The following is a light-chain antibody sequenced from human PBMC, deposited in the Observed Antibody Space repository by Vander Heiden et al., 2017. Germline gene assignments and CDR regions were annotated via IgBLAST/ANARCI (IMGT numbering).Light chain of an antibody. CDR1: QSVSSN. Sequence: IVMTQSPVTLSESPGDRATLSCSASQSVSSNLAWYQQKPGQAPRLLIYGASTSATGIPARFSGSGSGTEFTLTISSLQSEDFAVYYCQQYNNWPYTFGQGTKLEIK. J-gene: IGKJ2*01. V-gene: IGKV3-15*01. CDR2: GAS. CDR3: QQYNNWPYT.